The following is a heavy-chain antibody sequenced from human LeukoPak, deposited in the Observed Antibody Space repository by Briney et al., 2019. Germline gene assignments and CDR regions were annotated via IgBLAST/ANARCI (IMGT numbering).Heavy chain of an antibody. D-gene: IGHD6-13*01. J-gene: IGHJ5*02. CDR1: GGSISSYH. Sequence: SETLSLTCTVSGGSISSYHWSWIRQPAGRGLEWIRQIFASGNTNYNPFLTSPVTMSVDNSKNQSSLKLTSMTAADTAVYYCARASDGAAQFAPWGQGPLVTVSS. V-gene: IGHV4-4*07. CDR2: IFASGNT. CDR3: ARASDGAAQFAP.